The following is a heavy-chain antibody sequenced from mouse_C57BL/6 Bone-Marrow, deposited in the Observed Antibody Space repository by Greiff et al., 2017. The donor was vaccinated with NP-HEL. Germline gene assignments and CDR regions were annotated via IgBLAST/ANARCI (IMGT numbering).Heavy chain of an antibody. CDR2: INPNNGGT. Sequence: EVKLQESGPELVKPGASVKMSCKASGYTFTDYNMHWVKQSHGKSLEWIGYINPNNGGTSYNQKFKGKATLTVNKSSSTAYMELRSLTSEDSAVYYCAKGGTSWFAYWGQGTLVTVSA. D-gene: IGHD3-3*01. J-gene: IGHJ3*01. CDR3: AKGGTSWFAY. CDR1: GYTFTDYN. V-gene: IGHV1-22*01.